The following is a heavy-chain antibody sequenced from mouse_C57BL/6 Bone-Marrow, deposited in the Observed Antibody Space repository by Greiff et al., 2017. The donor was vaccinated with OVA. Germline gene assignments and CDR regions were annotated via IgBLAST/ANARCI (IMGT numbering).Heavy chain of an antibody. V-gene: IGHV5-6*01. J-gene: IGHJ3*01. CDR3: ARPYYGSSSAWFAY. CDR1: GFTFSSYG. D-gene: IGHD1-1*01. CDR2: ISSGGSYT. Sequence: EVMLVESGGDLVKPGGSLKLSCAASGFTFSSYGMSWVRQTPDKRLEWVATISSGGSYTYYPDSVKGRFTISIDNAKNTLYLQMSSLKSEDTAMCYCARPYYGSSSAWFAYWGQGTLVTVSA.